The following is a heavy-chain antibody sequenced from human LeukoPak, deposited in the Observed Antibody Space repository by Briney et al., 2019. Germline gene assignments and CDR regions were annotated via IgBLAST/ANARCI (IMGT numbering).Heavy chain of an antibody. CDR1: GFTFDDYA. V-gene: IGHV3-9*01. Sequence: GRSLRLSCAASGFTFDDYAMHWVRQAPGKGLEWVSGISWNSGSIGYADSVKGRFTISRDNAKNSLYLQMNSLRAEDTALYYCAKDRGEYSGYPTPGIFDYWGQGTLVTVSS. D-gene: IGHD5-12*01. J-gene: IGHJ4*02. CDR2: ISWNSGSI. CDR3: AKDRGEYSGYPTPGIFDY.